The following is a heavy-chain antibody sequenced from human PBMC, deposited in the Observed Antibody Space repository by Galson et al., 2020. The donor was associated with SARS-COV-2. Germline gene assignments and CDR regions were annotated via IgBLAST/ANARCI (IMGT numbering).Heavy chain of an antibody. CDR3: ARDETRSFDM. V-gene: IGHV3-30*01. Sequence: GGSLRLSCAAYGFTFSAYAMHWVSQNPAMELDWVTLISYDGANKLYADAVKGRFTISRDNSKNTLYLQMNSLRAEDTAVYYCARDETRSFDMWGQGTVVTVSS. CDR1: GFTFSAYA. CDR2: ISYDGANK. J-gene: IGHJ3*02.